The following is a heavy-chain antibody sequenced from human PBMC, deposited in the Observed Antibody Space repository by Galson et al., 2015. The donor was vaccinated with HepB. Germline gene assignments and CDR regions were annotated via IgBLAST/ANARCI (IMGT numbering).Heavy chain of an antibody. CDR3: ARGTWGSGFDY. CDR1: GFTFSSYT. Sequence: SLRLSCAASGFTFSSYTMNWVRQAPGKGLEWVSYISSSTGTKYYADSVKGRFTISRDNAKNSLYLQMNSLRAEDTAVYYCARGTWGSGFDYWGQGTLVTVSS. J-gene: IGHJ4*02. V-gene: IGHV3-48*01. D-gene: IGHD7-27*01. CDR2: ISSSTGTK.